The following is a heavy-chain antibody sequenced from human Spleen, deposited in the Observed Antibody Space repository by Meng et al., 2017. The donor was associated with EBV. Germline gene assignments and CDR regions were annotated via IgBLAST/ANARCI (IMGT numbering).Heavy chain of an antibody. CDR3: ARGGYGTTKDLDY. CDR2: MNPNSDST. J-gene: IGHJ4*02. Sequence: QVKLVQSGAEVKKPGASVKVSCKASGYTFSSYDINWVRQATGQGLEWMGWMNPNSDSTAFAQKFQGRVTMTRDASINTAYMELSSLRSEDTAIYYCARGGYGTTKDLDYWGQGTLVTASS. V-gene: IGHV1-8*01. D-gene: IGHD5-12*01. CDR1: GYTFSSYD.